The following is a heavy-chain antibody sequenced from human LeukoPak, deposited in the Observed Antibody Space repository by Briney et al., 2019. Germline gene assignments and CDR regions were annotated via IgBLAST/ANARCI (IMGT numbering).Heavy chain of an antibody. CDR1: GGSISSTDFY. J-gene: IGHJ4*02. CDR2: IFYSGST. CDR3: ARYYSGSGSYLRVVDY. Sequence: SQTLSLTCTVSGGSISSTDFYWSWIRQPPGKGLEWIAYIFYSGSTYYNPSLQSRVTISVNPSKNQFSLTLSSVTAADTAVYYCARYYSGSGSYLRVVDYWGQGTLVTVSS. D-gene: IGHD3-10*01. V-gene: IGHV4-30-4*01.